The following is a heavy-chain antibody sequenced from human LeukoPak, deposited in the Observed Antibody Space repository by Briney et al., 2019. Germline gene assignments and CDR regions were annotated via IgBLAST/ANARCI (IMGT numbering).Heavy chain of an antibody. Sequence: PGGSLRLSCAASGFPFSSYAMSWVRQAAGKGLEWVSGLSGSGTSTYYADSVKGRFTISRDNSKNTLYLQMNSLRAEDTAVYYCAKAKQWLVRWYFDLWGRGTLVTVSS. CDR3: AKAKQWLVRWYFDL. CDR2: LSGSGTST. CDR1: GFPFSSYA. D-gene: IGHD6-19*01. V-gene: IGHV3-23*01. J-gene: IGHJ2*01.